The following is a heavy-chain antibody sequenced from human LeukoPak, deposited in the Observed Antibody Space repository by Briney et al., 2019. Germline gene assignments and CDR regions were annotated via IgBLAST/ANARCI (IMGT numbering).Heavy chain of an antibody. J-gene: IGHJ4*02. D-gene: IGHD6-19*01. CDR3: AKPNRDQYSSGWYTIDY. CDR2: IRQDGSEK. Sequence: VQPGGSLRLSCAASGFTFSSYWMSWVRQTPGKGLEWVANIRQDGSEKYYVDSVKGRFTISRDNAKNSLYLQMNSLRAEDTAVYYCAKPNRDQYSSGWYTIDYWGQGTLVTVSS. CDR1: GFTFSSYW. V-gene: IGHV3-7*02.